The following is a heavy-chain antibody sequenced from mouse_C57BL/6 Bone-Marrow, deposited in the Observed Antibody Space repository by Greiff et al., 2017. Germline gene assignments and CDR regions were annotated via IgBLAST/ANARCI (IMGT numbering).Heavy chain of an antibody. CDR1: GYTFTSFW. V-gene: IGHV1-72*01. J-gene: IGHJ4*01. CDR3: VRGGHYGSSSYYAVDY. Sequence: VQLQQPGAELVKPGASVKLSCKASGYTFTSFWMHWVKPRPGRGREWIGRIDPNSGGTKYNEKFKSKATLTVDKPSSTAYMQLRSLTSEDSAVYECVRGGHYGSSSYYAVDYWGQGASVTAAS. D-gene: IGHD1-1*01. CDR2: IDPNSGGT.